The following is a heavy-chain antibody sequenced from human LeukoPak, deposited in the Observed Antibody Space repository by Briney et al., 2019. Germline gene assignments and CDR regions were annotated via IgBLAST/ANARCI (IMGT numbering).Heavy chain of an antibody. D-gene: IGHD5-12*01. CDR2: IYTSGRT. J-gene: IGHJ5*02. CDR3: ARDRYGYSGYDSYNWFDP. Sequence: SETLSLTCTVSGGSISSGSYYWSWMRQPAGKGLEWIGRIYTSGRTNYNPSLKGRVTISVDTSKNQFSLKLSSVTAADTAVYYCARDRYGYSGYDSYNWFDPWGQGTLVTVSS. V-gene: IGHV4-61*02. CDR1: GGSISSGSYY.